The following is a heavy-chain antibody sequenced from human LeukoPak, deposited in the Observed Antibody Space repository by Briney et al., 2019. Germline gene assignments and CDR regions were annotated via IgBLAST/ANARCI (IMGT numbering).Heavy chain of an antibody. CDR1: GFTFSNAW. J-gene: IGHJ4*02. Sequence: GGSLRLSCAASGFTFSNAWMSWVRQAPGKGLEWVSSISTSSIYIYYADSVRGRFTISRDNARKSLYLQMDSLRAEDTAVYYYARGSPGVAATDTAFDYWGQGTLVAVSS. CDR2: ISTSSIYI. CDR3: ARGSPGVAATDTAFDY. V-gene: IGHV3-21*01. D-gene: IGHD6-25*01.